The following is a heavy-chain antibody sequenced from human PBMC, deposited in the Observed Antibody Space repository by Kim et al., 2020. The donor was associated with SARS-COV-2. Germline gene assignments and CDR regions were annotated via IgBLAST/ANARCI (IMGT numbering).Heavy chain of an antibody. CDR2: ISWNSGSI. CDR3: AKDLHGSGSYINY. Sequence: GGSLRLSCAASGFTFDDYAMHWVRQAPGKGLEWVSGISWNSGSIGYADSVKGRFTISRDNAKNSLYLQMNSLRAEDTALYYCAKDLHGSGSYINYWGQG. D-gene: IGHD3-10*01. CDR1: GFTFDDYA. V-gene: IGHV3-9*01. J-gene: IGHJ4*02.